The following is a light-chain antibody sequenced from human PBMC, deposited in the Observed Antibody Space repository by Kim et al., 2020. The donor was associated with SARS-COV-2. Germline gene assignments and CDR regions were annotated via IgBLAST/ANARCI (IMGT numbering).Light chain of an antibody. Sequence: EIVMTQSPATLSVSPGERATLSCRASQSVSSNLAWYQQKPGQAPRLLIYGASTRANGIPARFSGSESGTEFTLTISSLQSEDFAVYYCQQYNNWSPVTFGQGTRLEI. CDR2: GAS. J-gene: IGKJ5*01. CDR1: QSVSSN. V-gene: IGKV3-15*01. CDR3: QQYNNWSPVT.